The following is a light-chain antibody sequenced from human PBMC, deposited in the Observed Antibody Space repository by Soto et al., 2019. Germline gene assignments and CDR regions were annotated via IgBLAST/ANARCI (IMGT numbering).Light chain of an antibody. CDR3: CSYAGGSPSV. V-gene: IGLV2-23*02. J-gene: IGLJ1*01. CDR1: SSDVGTYNL. Sequence: QSVLTQPASVSGSPGQSITISCTGTSSDVGTYNLVSWYQQHPGKAPKLIIYEVTQRPSGVSNRFSGSKSGNTASLTISGLQAEDEADYYYCSYAGGSPSVFGTGTKVTVL. CDR2: EVT.